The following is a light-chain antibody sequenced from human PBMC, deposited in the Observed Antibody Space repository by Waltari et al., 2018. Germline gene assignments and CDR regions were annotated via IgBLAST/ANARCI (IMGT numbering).Light chain of an antibody. CDR2: QDN. V-gene: IGLV3-1*01. CDR3: QAWDSSTVV. CDR1: KLGEKY. Sequence: SYELTQPPSVSVSPGQTASITCSGDKLGEKYSCWYPQRPGHSPLLVIYQDNKRPSGIPERFSGSNSGNTATLTISGTQAVDEADYYCQAWDSSTVVFGGGTKLTVL. J-gene: IGLJ2*01.